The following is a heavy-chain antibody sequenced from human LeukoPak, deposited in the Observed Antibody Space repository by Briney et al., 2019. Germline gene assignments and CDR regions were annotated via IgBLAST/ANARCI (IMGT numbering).Heavy chain of an antibody. CDR2: ISSSSSYI. D-gene: IGHD6-19*01. V-gene: IGHV3-21*01. CDR3: ARGPYSSGSSADY. CDR1: GFTFSSYS. J-gene: IGHJ4*02. Sequence: PGGSLRLSCAASGFTFSSYSMNWVRQAPGKGLEWVSSISSSSSYIYYADSVKGRFTISRDNAKNSLYLQMNSLRAEETAVYYCARGPYSSGSSADYWGQGTLVTVSS.